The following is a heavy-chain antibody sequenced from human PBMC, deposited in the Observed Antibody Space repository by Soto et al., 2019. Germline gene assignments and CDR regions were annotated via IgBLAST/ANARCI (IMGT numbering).Heavy chain of an antibody. V-gene: IGHV4-34*01. CDR1: GGSFSGYY. CDR2: INHSGST. CDR3: ASGGRPRGYFDY. D-gene: IGHD2-15*01. J-gene: IGHJ4*02. Sequence: TLSLTCAVYGGSFSGYYWSWIRQPPGKGLEWIGEINHSGSTNYNPSLKSRVTISVDTSKNQFSLKLSSVTAADTAVYYCASGGRPRGYFDYWGQGTLVTVSS.